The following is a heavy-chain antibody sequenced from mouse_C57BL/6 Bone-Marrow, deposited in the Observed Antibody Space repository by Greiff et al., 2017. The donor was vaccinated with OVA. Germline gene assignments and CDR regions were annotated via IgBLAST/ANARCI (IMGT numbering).Heavy chain of an antibody. CDR2: IRSKSNNYAT. Sequence: EVQLVESGGGLVQPKGSLKLSCAASGFSFNTYAMNWVRQAPGTGLEWVARIRSKSNNYATYYADSVKDRFTISSDDSESMLYLQMNNLKPEDTAMYYCVRFGFYAMDYWGQGTSVTVSS. V-gene: IGHV10-1*01. J-gene: IGHJ4*01. CDR1: GFSFNTYA. CDR3: VRFGFYAMDY.